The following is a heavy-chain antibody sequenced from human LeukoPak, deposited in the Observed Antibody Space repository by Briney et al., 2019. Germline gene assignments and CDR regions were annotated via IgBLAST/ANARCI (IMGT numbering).Heavy chain of an antibody. J-gene: IGHJ4*02. CDR2: IRSKAYGGTT. CDR1: GFTFGDYA. V-gene: IGHV3-49*04. Sequence: GGSLRLSCTASGFTFGDYAMSWVRQAPGKGLEWVGFIRSKAYGGTTEYAASVKGRFTISRDDSKSIAYLQMNSLKTEDTAVYYCTRGPYGSGMFDYWGQGTLVTVSS. CDR3: TRGPYGSGMFDY. D-gene: IGHD3-10*01.